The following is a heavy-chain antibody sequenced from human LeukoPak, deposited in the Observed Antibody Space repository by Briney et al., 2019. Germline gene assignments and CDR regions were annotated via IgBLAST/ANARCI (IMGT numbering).Heavy chain of an antibody. Sequence: GGSLRLSCAASRFTFSSHAMSWVRQAPGKGLEWVSVIYSGGGTYYADSVKGRFTISRDNSKNTLYLQMNSLRAEDTAVYYCARGHNFGRLHPFDYWGQGTLVTVSS. CDR2: IYSGGGT. CDR3: ARGHNFGRLHPFDY. J-gene: IGHJ4*02. V-gene: IGHV3-66*01. CDR1: RFTFSSHA. D-gene: IGHD3-9*01.